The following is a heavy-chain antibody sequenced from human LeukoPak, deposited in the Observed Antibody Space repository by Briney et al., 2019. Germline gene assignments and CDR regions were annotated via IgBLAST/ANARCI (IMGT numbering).Heavy chain of an antibody. CDR1: GGSISSYY. CDR2: IYTSGST. CDR3: ARSSSWYKEEPG. V-gene: IGHV4-4*07. J-gene: IGHJ4*02. Sequence: SETLSLTCTVSGGSISSYYWSWIRQPAGKGLEWIGRIYTSGSTNYNPSLKSRVTISVDTSKNQSSLKLSSVTAADTAVYYCARSSSWYKEEPGWGQGTLVTVSS. D-gene: IGHD6-13*01.